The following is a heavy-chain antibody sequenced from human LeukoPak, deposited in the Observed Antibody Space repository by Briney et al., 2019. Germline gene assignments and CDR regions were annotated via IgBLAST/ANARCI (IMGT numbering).Heavy chain of an antibody. J-gene: IGHJ4*02. D-gene: IGHD2-8*01. Sequence: ASVKVSCKASGYTFTGYYMHWVRQAPGQGLEWMGWINPNSGGTNYAQKFQGRVTMTRDTSISTAYMELSRLRSDDTAVYYCARDSSGYCTNGVCYDSDYWGQGTLVTVSS. CDR1: GYTFTGYY. CDR3: ARDSSGYCTNGVCYDSDY. CDR2: INPNSGGT. V-gene: IGHV1-2*02.